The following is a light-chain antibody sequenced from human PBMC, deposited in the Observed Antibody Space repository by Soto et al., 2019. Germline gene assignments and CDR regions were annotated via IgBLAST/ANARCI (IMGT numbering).Light chain of an antibody. CDR3: HQYGSSPQT. CDR1: QSVSSTH. V-gene: IGKV3-20*01. J-gene: IGKJ1*01. CDR2: GAS. Sequence: EIVLTQSPGTLSLSPGDRATLFCRASQSVSSTHLAWYHQKPGQAPRLLIYGASTRASGIPDRFSGCGSGTGFTLTISRLETEDSAVYYCHQYGSSPQTFGQGTKVDIK.